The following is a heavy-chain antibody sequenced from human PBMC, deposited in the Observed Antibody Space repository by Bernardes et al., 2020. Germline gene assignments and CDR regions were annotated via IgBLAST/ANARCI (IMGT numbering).Heavy chain of an antibody. CDR2: MNPNSGNT. Sequence: ASVKVSCKASGYTFTSYDINWVRQATGQGLEWMGWMNPNSGNTGYAQKFQGRVTMTRNTSISTAYMELSSLRSEDTAVYYCARGLVAGTFFYYYGMDVWGQGTTVTVSS. D-gene: IGHD6-19*01. V-gene: IGHV1-8*01. CDR3: ARGLVAGTFFYYYGMDV. J-gene: IGHJ6*02. CDR1: GYTFTSYD.